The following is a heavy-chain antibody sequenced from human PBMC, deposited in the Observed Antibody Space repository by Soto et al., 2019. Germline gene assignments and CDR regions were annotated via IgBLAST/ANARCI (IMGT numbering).Heavy chain of an antibody. V-gene: IGHV1-69*13. J-gene: IGHJ6*02. D-gene: IGHD3-3*01. CDR2: IIPIFGTA. CDR1: VGIFSISA. Sequence: ASVKVSFQASVGIFSISAISWVRQAPGQGLEWMGGIIPIFGTANYAQKFQGRVTITADESTSTAYMELSSLRSEDTAVYYCARTDFWSGYKGMDVWGQGTTVTVSS. CDR3: ARTDFWSGYKGMDV.